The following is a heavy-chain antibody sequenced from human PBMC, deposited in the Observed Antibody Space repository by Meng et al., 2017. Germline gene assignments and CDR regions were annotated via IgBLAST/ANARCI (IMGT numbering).Heavy chain of an antibody. Sequence: ASVKVSCKASGYTFTSYYMHWVRQAPAQGLEWMGIINPSGGSTSYAQKFQGRVTMTRDTSTSTVYMELSSLRSEDTAVYYCARRAMVRGVIPDLGWFDPWGQGTLVTVSS. CDR3: ARRAMVRGVIPDLGWFDP. J-gene: IGHJ5*02. D-gene: IGHD3-10*01. CDR1: GYTFTSYY. V-gene: IGHV1-46*01. CDR2: INPSGGST.